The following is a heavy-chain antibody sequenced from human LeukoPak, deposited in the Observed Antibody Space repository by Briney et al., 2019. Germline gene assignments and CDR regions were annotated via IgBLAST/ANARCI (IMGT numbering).Heavy chain of an antibody. J-gene: IGHJ4*02. CDR1: GFTFSSYD. D-gene: IGHD5-18*01. Sequence: GGSLRLSCAASGFTFSSYDMSWVRQAPGKGLEWVSYISSSSSYTNYADSVKGRFTISRDNAKNSLYLQMNSLRAEDTAVYYCAGGYSYGYFDYWGQGTLVTVSS. V-gene: IGHV3-11*05. CDR2: ISSSSSYT. CDR3: AGGYSYGYFDY.